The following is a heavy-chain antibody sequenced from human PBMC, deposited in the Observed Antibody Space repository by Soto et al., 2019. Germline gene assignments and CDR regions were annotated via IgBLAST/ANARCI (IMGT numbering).Heavy chain of an antibody. Sequence: ESGGGVVQPGRSLRLSCAASGFTFNNYGMHWVRQAPGKGLEWVTVISYDGSEKYYADSVKGRFTISRANSKNTLYLQMSSLRAEDTAVYYCAKDLNNYYDTSGYFDYWGQGALVTVSS. CDR3: AKDLNNYYDTSGYFDY. CDR2: ISYDGSEK. J-gene: IGHJ4*02. CDR1: GFTFNNYG. D-gene: IGHD3-22*01. V-gene: IGHV3-30*18.